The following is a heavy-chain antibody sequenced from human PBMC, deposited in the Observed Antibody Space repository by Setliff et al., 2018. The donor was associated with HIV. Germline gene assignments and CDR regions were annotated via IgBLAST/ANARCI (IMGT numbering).Heavy chain of an antibody. CDR2: ISYDGSNK. J-gene: IGHJ6*03. Sequence: SLRLSCAASGFTLSSYGMHWVRQAPGKGLEWVAVISYDGSNKYYADSVKGRFTISRDNSKNTLYLQMNSLRAEDTAVYYCAKESGLYSNYKYYYYMHVWGKGTTVTVSS. CDR1: GFTLSSYG. D-gene: IGHD4-4*01. V-gene: IGHV3-30*18. CDR3: AKESGLYSNYKYYYYMHV.